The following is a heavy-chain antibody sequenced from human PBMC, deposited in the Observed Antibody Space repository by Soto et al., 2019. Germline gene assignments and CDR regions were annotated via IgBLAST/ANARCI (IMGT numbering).Heavy chain of an antibody. D-gene: IGHD1-7*01. J-gene: IGHJ6*02. CDR3: ARGSWYNRNFPLYYYYGMDV. Sequence: ASVKVSCKASGYTFTSYDINWVRQATGQGLEWMGWMNPNSGNTGYAQKFQGRVTMTRNTSISTAYMELSSLRSEDTAVYYCARGSWYNRNFPLYYYYGMDVWGQGTTVTVSS. CDR1: GYTFTSYD. CDR2: MNPNSGNT. V-gene: IGHV1-8*01.